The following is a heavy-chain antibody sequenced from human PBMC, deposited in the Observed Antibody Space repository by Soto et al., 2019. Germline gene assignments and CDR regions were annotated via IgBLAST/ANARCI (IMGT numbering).Heavy chain of an antibody. Sequence: ASVKSAWKASGYAFTSYGNQWVRQAPGQRLEWMGWINAANGDTKYSPKFQGRVTITRDTSASTAYMELSSLRSEDTAVYYCVRRHVSATGIDWFDPWGQGTLVTVSS. CDR3: VRRHVSATGIDWFDP. V-gene: IGHV1-3*01. CDR1: GYAFTSYG. D-gene: IGHD6-13*01. CDR2: INAANGDT. J-gene: IGHJ5*02.